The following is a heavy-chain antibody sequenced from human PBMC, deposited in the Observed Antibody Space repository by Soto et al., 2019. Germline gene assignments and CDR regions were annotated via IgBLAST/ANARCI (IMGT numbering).Heavy chain of an antibody. CDR1: GFTFSSYG. D-gene: IGHD6-25*01. V-gene: IGHV3-30*18. CDR2: ISYDGSNK. Sequence: QVQLVESGGGMVQPGRSLRLSCAASGFTFSSYGMHWVRQAPGKGLEWVAVISYDGSNKYYADSVKGRFTISRDNSKNTLYLQMNSLRAEDTAVYYCAKDLAGYTWAMDVWGQGTTVTVSS. CDR3: AKDLAGYTWAMDV. J-gene: IGHJ6*02.